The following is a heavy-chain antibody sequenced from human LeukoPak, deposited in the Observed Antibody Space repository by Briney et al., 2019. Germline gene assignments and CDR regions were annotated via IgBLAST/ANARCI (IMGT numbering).Heavy chain of an antibody. Sequence: RASVKVSCKASGYSFTEYYIQWVRQAPGQGLEWMGRLNPNSGATEFAQKFQGRVTMTRDKPFSTAYMDLSGLRSDDTAIYYCATQVITLYWGHGTLVTVSS. CDR3: ATQVITLY. CDR1: GYSFTEYY. CDR2: LNPNSGAT. J-gene: IGHJ4*01. D-gene: IGHD4-11*01. V-gene: IGHV1-2*02.